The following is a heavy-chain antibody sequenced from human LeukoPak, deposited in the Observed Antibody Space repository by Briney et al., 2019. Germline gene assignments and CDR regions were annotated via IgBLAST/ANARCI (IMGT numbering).Heavy chain of an antibody. Sequence: SETLSLTCTVSDDSITMYYWTWIRQPPGKRLDCIVYVDHTGSTKFNPSLNGRVSISRDTSNNFFSLRLRSVTAADTAVYFCARGRVSLSTWYSTYYYFFYMDFWGKGTTVTVSS. V-gene: IGHV4-59*01. CDR3: ARGRVSLSTWYSTYYYFFYMDF. CDR1: DDSITMYY. CDR2: VDHTGST. D-gene: IGHD4-11*01. J-gene: IGHJ6*03.